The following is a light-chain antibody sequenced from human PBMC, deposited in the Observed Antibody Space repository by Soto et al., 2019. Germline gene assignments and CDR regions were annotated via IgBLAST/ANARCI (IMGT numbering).Light chain of an antibody. CDR3: QQYNNWPLT. Sequence: IVMTQSPATLSVSPGERATLSCRASQSVGSNLAWYQQRPGQAPRLLIYGASTRATGIPARFSGSGSGTEFTLTISSLLSEDFAVYSCQQYNNWPLTFGGGTQVEI. CDR2: GAS. J-gene: IGKJ4*01. V-gene: IGKV3-15*01. CDR1: QSVGSN.